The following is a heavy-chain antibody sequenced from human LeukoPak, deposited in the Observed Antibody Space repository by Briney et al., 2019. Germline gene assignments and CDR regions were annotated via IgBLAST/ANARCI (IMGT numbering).Heavy chain of an antibody. CDR2: INHSGST. Sequence: PSETLSLTCAVYGGSFSGYYWSWIRQPPGKGLEWIGEINHSGSTNYNPSLKSRVTISVDTSKNQFSLKLSSVTAADTAVYNCARKYSSGWDRYFDLWGRGTLVTVSS. D-gene: IGHD6-19*01. CDR3: ARKYSSGWDRYFDL. J-gene: IGHJ2*01. V-gene: IGHV4-34*01. CDR1: GGSFSGYY.